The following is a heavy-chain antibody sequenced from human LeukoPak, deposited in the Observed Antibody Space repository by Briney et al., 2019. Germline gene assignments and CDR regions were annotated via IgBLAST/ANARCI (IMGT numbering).Heavy chain of an antibody. CDR1: GGTFSSYA. CDR2: IIPIFGTA. CDR3: ARDLTTVTANWFDP. D-gene: IGHD4-17*01. J-gene: IGHJ5*02. V-gene: IGHV1-69*05. Sequence: SVKVSCKASGGTFSSYAISWVRQAPGQGLEWMGGIIPIFGTANYTQKFQGRVTITTDESTSTAYMELSSLRSEDTAVYYCARDLTTVTANWFDPWGQGTLVTVSS.